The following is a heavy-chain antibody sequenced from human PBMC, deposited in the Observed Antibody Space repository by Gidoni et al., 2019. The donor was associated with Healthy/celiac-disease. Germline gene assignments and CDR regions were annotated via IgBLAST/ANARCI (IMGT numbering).Heavy chain of an antibody. Sequence: EVQLVQSGAEVTKPGESLKIPCKGSGYSFTSYWIGWVRQMPGKGLEWMGIIYPGYSDTRYSPSFQGQVTISADKSSSTAYLQWSSLKASDTAMYYCARHRGSYSTPLDYWGQGTLVTVSS. J-gene: IGHJ4*02. CDR2: IYPGYSDT. V-gene: IGHV5-51*01. CDR1: GYSFTSYW. D-gene: IGHD1-26*01. CDR3: ARHRGSYSTPLDY.